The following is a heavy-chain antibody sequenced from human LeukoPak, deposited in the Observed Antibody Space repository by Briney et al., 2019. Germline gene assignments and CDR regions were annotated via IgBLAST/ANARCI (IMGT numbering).Heavy chain of an antibody. D-gene: IGHD1-26*01. V-gene: IGHV3-23*01. CDR2: IRVSDGYT. Sequence: PGGSLRLSCAASGFTLDNYAMTWVRQAPGKGLEWVSAIRVSDGYTYYADSVQGPFIISRDKSKNTVSLQMNSLTGDDTALYYCARVAGSYSIRPFDFWGQGTVVIVSS. CDR3: ARVAGSYSIRPFDF. J-gene: IGHJ4*02. CDR1: GFTLDNYA.